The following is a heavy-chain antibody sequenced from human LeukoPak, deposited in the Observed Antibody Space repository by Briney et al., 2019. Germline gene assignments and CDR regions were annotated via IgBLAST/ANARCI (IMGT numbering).Heavy chain of an antibody. CDR1: GGSISSYY. J-gene: IGHJ4*02. CDR2: MFYSGIT. V-gene: IGHV4-59*01. Sequence: PSETLSLTCTVSGGSISSYYWSWIRQPAGKGLEWIGFMFYSGITYYSPSLEGRVTISVDTSKNQVSLKLSSVTAADTAVYYCASHPSSVTPFDYWGQGTLVTVSS. CDR3: ASHPSSVTPFDY.